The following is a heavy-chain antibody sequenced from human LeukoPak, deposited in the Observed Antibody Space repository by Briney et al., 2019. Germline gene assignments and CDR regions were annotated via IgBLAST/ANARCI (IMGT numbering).Heavy chain of an antibody. J-gene: IGHJ5*02. CDR1: GFNFRSYW. CDR2: INQDGSEK. D-gene: IGHD3-10*01. V-gene: IGHV3-7*01. Sequence: GGSLRLSCAASGFNFRSYWMSWVRQAPGKGLEWVATINQDGSEKYFMDSLKGRLIISRDNAKNSLHLQMNSLRAEDTAVYYCVKPYYFGSGSLTWGQGTLVTVSS. CDR3: VKPYYFGSGSLT.